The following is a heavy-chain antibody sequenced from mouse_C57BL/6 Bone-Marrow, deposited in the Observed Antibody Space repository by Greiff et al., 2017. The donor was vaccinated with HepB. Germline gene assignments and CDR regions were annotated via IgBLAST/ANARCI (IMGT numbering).Heavy chain of an antibody. D-gene: IGHD2-1*01. CDR3: ARLSMVTPYYYFDY. J-gene: IGHJ2*01. V-gene: IGHV5-4*03. CDR1: GFPFSSYA. CDR2: ISDGGSYT. Sequence: EVKLVESGGGLVKPGGSLKLARAASGFPFSSYAMSWGRQTPEKRLEGVATISDGGSYTYYPDNVKGRFTISRDNAKNNLYLQMSHLKSEDTAMYYCARLSMVTPYYYFDYWGQGTTLTVSS.